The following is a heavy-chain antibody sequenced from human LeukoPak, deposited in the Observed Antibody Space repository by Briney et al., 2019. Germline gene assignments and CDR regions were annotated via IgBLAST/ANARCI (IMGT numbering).Heavy chain of an antibody. CDR2: IKSDGSAT. CDR3: ARVGGRGSIGGDC. D-gene: IGHD3-10*01. CDR1: GFSFSTYA. V-gene: IGHV3-74*03. J-gene: IGHJ4*02. Sequence: GGSLRLSCGASGFSFSTYAMNWVRQAPGKGLVWVSRIKSDGSATTYADFVKGRFTVSRDNAKNTLYLQMNSLRAEDTAMYFCARVGGRGSIGGDCWGQGTLVTVSS.